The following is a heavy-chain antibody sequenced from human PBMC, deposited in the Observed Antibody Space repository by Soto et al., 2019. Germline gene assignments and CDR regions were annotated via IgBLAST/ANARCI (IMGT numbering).Heavy chain of an antibody. Sequence: QVQLQESGPRLVKPLQTLSLTCTVSGDSINSGDYYWSWIRQPPGRGMEWVGYSFYSGITDNNASVKRGMTKSTDTSRTRFPRRWNSVTAADTAVYFSARWWGVGVGGMDVWGQGTTVSVSS. J-gene: IGHJ6*02. D-gene: IGHD2-15*01. CDR2: SFYSGIT. V-gene: IGHV4-30-4*01. CDR3: ARWWGVGVGGMDV. CDR1: GDSINSGDYY.